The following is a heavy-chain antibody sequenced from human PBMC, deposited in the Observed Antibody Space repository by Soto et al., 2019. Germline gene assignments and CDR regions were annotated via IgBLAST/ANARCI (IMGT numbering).Heavy chain of an antibody. CDR3: ARRIVGAPNYFDY. CDR2: IYYSGST. D-gene: IGHD1-26*01. CDR1: GGSISSGGYY. J-gene: IGHJ4*02. V-gene: IGHV4-31*03. Sequence: QVQLQESGPGLVKPSQTLSLTCTVSGGSISSGGYYWSWIRQHPGKGLEWIGYIYYSGSTSYNPSLKSRVTIPVDTSKNQFSLKLSSVTAADTAVYYCARRIVGAPNYFDYWGQGTLVTVSS.